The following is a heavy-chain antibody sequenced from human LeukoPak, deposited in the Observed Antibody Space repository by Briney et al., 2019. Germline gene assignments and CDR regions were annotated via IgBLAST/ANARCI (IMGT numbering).Heavy chain of an antibody. CDR3: ARGRWTYCDFWSGYYFGDY. CDR2: ISYDGSNK. D-gene: IGHD3-3*01. V-gene: IGHV3-30-3*01. CDR1: GCTFSSYA. J-gene: IGHJ4*02. Sequence: GGSLRLSCAASGCTFSSYAMHWVRQAPGKGLEWVAVISYDGSNKYYADSVKCRFTISRDNSKNTLYLQMNSLRAEDTGVYYWARGRWTYCDFWSGYYFGDYWGQGTLVTVSS.